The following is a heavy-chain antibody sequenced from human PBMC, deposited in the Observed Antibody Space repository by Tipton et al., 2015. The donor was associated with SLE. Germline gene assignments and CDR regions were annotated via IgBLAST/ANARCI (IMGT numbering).Heavy chain of an antibody. Sequence: TLSLTCSVSGGSIGSIDNFWGWIRQPPGKGLEWIATIYYSGNTNYNPSIKSRVTISIDTSKNDFSLKLTSVTAADTAVYYCARWPYSGSYRGYYCMDVWGQETSVTVSS. CDR1: GGSIGSIDNF. V-gene: IGHV4-39*02. D-gene: IGHD1-26*01. CDR2: IYYSGNT. CDR3: ARWPYSGSYRGYYCMDV. J-gene: IGHJ6*02.